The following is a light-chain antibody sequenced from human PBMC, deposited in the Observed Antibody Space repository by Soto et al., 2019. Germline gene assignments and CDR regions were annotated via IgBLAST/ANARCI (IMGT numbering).Light chain of an antibody. V-gene: IGKV3-15*01. CDR2: RAS. J-gene: IGKJ1*01. CDR1: QRISSN. CDR3: HQYESGPQT. Sequence: EIVMTQSPATLSVSPGERATLSCRASQRISSNLAWYQQKLGQAPRLPIYRASTRATGIPARFSGSGSGTEFTLTISSLQSEDFALYYCHQYESGPQTFGQGPKVEI.